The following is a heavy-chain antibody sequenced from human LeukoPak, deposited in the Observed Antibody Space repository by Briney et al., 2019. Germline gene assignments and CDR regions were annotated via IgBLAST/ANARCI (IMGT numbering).Heavy chain of an antibody. CDR2: ISYDGSNK. Sequence: GGSLRLSCAASGFTFSTYGMHWVRQAPGKGLEWVAVISYDGSNKYYADSVKGRFTISRDNSMNTLYLQMNSLRAEDTAVYYCAKDLSTGKGSYYYGMDVWGQGTTVTVPS. CDR1: GFTFSTYG. J-gene: IGHJ6*02. V-gene: IGHV3-30*18. CDR3: AKDLSTGKGSYYYGMDV. D-gene: IGHD1-1*01.